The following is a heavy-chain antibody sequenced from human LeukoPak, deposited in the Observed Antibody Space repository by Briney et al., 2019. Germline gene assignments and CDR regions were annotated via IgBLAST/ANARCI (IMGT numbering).Heavy chain of an antibody. V-gene: IGHV3-30*02. Sequence: GGSLTLSCAASGFTFGTYCMHCVRQAPGKVLEWVAFIRHDGSNKYSVDSVKGRFTISRDNSKNTMYLPMNNLRAEDTAVYYCAKHLSRPYSYASASVAFWGQGTLVTVSS. J-gene: IGHJ4*02. CDR1: GFTFGTYC. D-gene: IGHD5-18*01. CDR2: IRHDGSNK. CDR3: AKHLSRPYSYASASVAF.